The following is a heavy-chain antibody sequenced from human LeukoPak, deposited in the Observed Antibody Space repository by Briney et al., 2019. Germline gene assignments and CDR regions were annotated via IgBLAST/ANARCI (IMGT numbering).Heavy chain of an antibody. Sequence: PGGSLRLSGAASGFTFSSYGMNWVRKAPGKGLDWFSRISGSGDSTDYADSVKGRFTTSRDNSKNPLSLQMNSLSVEAPAVYYFAKDHFPRRVGYNGVESAYWGQGTLVTISS. CDR1: GFTFSSYG. D-gene: IGHD5-24*01. J-gene: IGHJ4*02. V-gene: IGHV3-23*01. CDR2: ISGSGDST. CDR3: AKDHFPRRVGYNGVESAY.